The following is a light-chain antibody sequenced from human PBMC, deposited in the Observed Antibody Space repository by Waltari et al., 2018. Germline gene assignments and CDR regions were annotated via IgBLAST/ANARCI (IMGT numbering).Light chain of an antibody. CDR2: SSG. Sequence: QSVLTQPHSASGTPGQRVTISCSGTSSKIGRNCVNWYQQLPGMAPKLLIYSSGQRPSGVPDRFSASKSGTSATLAISGPQSEDEADYYCAAWDDSLTLVVFGGGTKLTVL. J-gene: IGLJ2*01. CDR1: SSKIGRNC. V-gene: IGLV1-44*01. CDR3: AAWDDSLTLVV.